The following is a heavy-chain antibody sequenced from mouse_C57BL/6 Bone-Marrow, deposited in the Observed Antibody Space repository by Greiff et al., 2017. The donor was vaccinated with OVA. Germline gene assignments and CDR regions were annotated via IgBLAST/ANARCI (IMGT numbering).Heavy chain of an antibody. CDR3: ARRRAMVSYYAMDY. D-gene: IGHD2-2*01. V-gene: IGHV2-2*01. CDR2: IWRGGST. J-gene: IGHJ4*01. CDR1: GFSLTSSG. Sequence: VKLQESGPGLVQPSQSLSITCTVSGFSLTSSGVHWVRQSPGKGLEWLGVIWRGGSTDYNAAFISRLSISKDNSTSQVFLKMNSLQAEDTAIYYCARRRAMVSYYAMDYWGQGTSVTVSS.